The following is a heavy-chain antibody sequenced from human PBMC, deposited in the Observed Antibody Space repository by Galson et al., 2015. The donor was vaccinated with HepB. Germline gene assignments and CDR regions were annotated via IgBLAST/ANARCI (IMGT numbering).Heavy chain of an antibody. V-gene: IGHV3-7*03. Sequence: SLRLSCAASGFTFSSSWKSWVRQAPGKGLEWVANIKQDGAERYFMDSVKGRFTISRDNAKNSVYLQMNSLRVEDTAVYYCARESRSGYCTSISCFDFWGQGALVTVSS. CDR1: GFTFSSSW. D-gene: IGHD2-2*01. CDR2: IKQDGAER. J-gene: IGHJ4*02. CDR3: ARESRSGYCTSISCFDF.